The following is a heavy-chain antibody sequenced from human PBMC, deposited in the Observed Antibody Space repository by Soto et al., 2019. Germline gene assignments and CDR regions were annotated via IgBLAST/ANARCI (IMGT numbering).Heavy chain of an antibody. Sequence: SETLSLTCAVYGGSFSGYYWSWIRQPPGKGLEWIGEINHSGSTNYNPSLKSRVTISVDTSKNQFSLKLSSVTAADTAVYYCARGLAFRTDMGYNWFDPWGQGTLVTVSS. CDR3: ARGLAFRTDMGYNWFDP. CDR2: INHSGST. V-gene: IGHV4-34*01. D-gene: IGHD2-21*02. CDR1: GGSFSGYY. J-gene: IGHJ5*02.